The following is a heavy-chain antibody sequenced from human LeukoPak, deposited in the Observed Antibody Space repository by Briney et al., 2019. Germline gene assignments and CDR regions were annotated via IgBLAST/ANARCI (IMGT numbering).Heavy chain of an antibody. CDR2: IYYSGST. Sequence: SSETLSLTCTVSGGSISSSSYYWSWIRQPPGKGLEWIGYIYYSGSTNYNPSLKSRVTISVDTSKNQFSLKLSSVTAADTAVYYCARAGWELSPLRAAFDIWGQGTMVTVSS. V-gene: IGHV4-61*01. D-gene: IGHD1-26*01. J-gene: IGHJ3*02. CDR1: GGSISSSSYY. CDR3: ARAGWELSPLRAAFDI.